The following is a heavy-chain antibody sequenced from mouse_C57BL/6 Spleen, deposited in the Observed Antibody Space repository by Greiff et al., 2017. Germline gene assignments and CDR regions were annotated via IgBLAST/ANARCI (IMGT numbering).Heavy chain of an antibody. V-gene: IGHV5-9*01. J-gene: IGHJ3*01. D-gene: IGHD3-2*02. CDR2: ISGGGGNT. CDR1: GFTFSSYT. CDR3: ARHGAQVFAY. Sequence: EVKLVESGGGLVKPGGSLKLSCAASGFTFSSYTMSWVRQTPEKRLEWVATISGGGGNTYYPDSVKGRFTISRDNAKNTLYLQMSSLRSEDTALYYCARHGAQVFAYWGQGTLVTVSA.